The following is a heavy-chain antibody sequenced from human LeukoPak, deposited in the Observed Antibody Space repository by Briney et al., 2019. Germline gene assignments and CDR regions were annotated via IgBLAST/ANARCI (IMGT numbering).Heavy chain of an antibody. V-gene: IGHV1-2*02. CDR1: GYTFTGYY. Sequence: RASVKVSCKASGYTFTGYYMHWVRQAPGQGLEWMGWINPNSGGTNYAQKFQGRVTMTRDTSISTAYMELSRLRSDDTAVYYCARGKAVAAYNWFDPWGQGTLVTVSP. CDR3: ARGKAVAAYNWFDP. CDR2: INPNSGGT. J-gene: IGHJ5*02. D-gene: IGHD6-19*01.